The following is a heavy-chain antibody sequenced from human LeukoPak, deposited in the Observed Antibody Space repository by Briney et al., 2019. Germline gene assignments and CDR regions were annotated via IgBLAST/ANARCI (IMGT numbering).Heavy chain of an antibody. CDR3: AFKSGVVIPYYYYYYMDV. CDR1: GGSISSSSYY. CDR2: IYYSGST. D-gene: IGHD3-3*01. Sequence: SETLSLTCTVSGGSISSSSYYWGWIRQPPGKGLEWIGSIYYSGSTYYNPSLKSRVTISVDTSKNQFSLKLSSVTAADTAVYYCAFKSGVVIPYYYYYYMDVWGKGTTVTVSS. J-gene: IGHJ6*03. V-gene: IGHV4-39*07.